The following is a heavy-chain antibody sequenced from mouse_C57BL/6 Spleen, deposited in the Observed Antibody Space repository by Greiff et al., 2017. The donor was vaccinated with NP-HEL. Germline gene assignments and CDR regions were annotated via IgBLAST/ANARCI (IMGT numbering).Heavy chain of an antibody. CDR1: GYSITSGYY. V-gene: IGHV3-6*01. CDR2: ISYDGSN. Sequence: ESGPGLVKPSQSLSLTCSVSGYSITSGYYWNWIRQFPGNKLEWMGYISYDGSNNYNPSLKNRISITRDTAKNQFCLKLNYVTTEDTSTKSSAKTAQAYWFAYWGQGTLVTVSA. J-gene: IGHJ3*01. D-gene: IGHD3-2*02. CDR3: AKTAQAYWFAY.